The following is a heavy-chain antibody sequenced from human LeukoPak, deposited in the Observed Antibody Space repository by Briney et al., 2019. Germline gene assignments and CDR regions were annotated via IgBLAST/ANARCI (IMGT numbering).Heavy chain of an antibody. V-gene: IGHV3-11*04. J-gene: IGHJ6*03. Sequence: GGSLRLSCAASGFTFSDYYMSWIRQAPGKGLEWVSYISSSGSTIYYADSVKGRFTISRDNAKNSLYLQMNSLRAEDTAVYYCARDSDPAYYYYYMDVWGKGTTVTVSS. CDR1: GFTFSDYY. CDR3: ARDSDPAYYYYYMDV. D-gene: IGHD2-2*01. CDR2: ISSSGSTI.